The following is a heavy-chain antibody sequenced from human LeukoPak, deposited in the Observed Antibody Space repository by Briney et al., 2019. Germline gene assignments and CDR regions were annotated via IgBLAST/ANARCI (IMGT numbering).Heavy chain of an antibody. CDR2: ISAYNGNT. CDR1: GYTFTSYA. Sequence: ASVTVSCTGSGYTFTSYATNWVRQAPGQGLEWMGWISAYNGNTNYARKLQGRVTMTTDTSTSTAYMELRSLRSDDTAVYYCARGGRYGGNTGFDFWGLGTLVTVSS. CDR3: ARGGRYGGNTGFDF. D-gene: IGHD4-23*01. V-gene: IGHV1-18*01. J-gene: IGHJ4*02.